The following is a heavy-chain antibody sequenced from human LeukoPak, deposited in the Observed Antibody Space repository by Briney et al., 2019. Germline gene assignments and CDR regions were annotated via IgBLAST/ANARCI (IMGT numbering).Heavy chain of an antibody. Sequence: PGGSLRLSCSASGFTFSSYAMHWVRQAPGKGLEYVSAISSNGGSTYYADSVKGRFTISRDNSKNTLYLQMSSLRAEDTAVYYCVKGRIAVAGPFDPWGQGTLVTVS. CDR3: VKGRIAVAGPFDP. CDR1: GFTFSSYA. D-gene: IGHD6-19*01. V-gene: IGHV3-64D*06. J-gene: IGHJ5*02. CDR2: ISSNGGST.